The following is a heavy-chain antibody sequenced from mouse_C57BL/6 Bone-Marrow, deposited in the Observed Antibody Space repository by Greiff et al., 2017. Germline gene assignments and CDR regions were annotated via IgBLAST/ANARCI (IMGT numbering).Heavy chain of an antibody. J-gene: IGHJ4*01. D-gene: IGHD3-2*02. CDR3: ARDRGQLRLRGDAMDY. CDR1: GYSITSGYY. CDR2: ISYDGSN. V-gene: IGHV3-6*01. Sequence: EVKLMESGPGLVKPSQSLSLTCSVTGYSITSGYYWNWIRQFPGNKLEWMGYISYDGSNNYNPSLKNRISITRDTSKKQFFLKLNSVTTEDTATYYCARDRGQLRLRGDAMDYWGQGTSVTVSS.